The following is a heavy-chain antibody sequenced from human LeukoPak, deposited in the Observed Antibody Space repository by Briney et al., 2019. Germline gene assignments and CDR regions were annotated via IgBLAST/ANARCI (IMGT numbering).Heavy chain of an antibody. J-gene: IGHJ6*02. CDR1: GGFISSYY. CDR3: ARDNCSGGSCYFRRYYYGMDV. V-gene: IGHV4-39*07. D-gene: IGHD2-15*01. CDR2: IYYSGST. Sequence: SETLSLTCTVSGGFISSYYWGWIRQPPGKGLEWIGSIYYSGSTYYNPSLKSRVTISVDTSKNQFSLKLSSVTAADTAVYYCARDNCSGGSCYFRRYYYGMDVWGQGTTVTVSS.